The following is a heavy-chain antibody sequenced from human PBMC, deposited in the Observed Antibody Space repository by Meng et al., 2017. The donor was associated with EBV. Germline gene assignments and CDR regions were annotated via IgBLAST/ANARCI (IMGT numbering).Heavy chain of an antibody. D-gene: IGHD3-10*01. CDR2: LIPMSGAP. Sequence: QVQLQQSGAEVKKPGSSLKVSGRTSGGTFRSDAGSWVRQAPGQGLEWMGGLIPMSGAPHYAQKFQDRVTIIADESTSTHSMELNNLRSEDTAMYYCASESGRGFTPDYWGQGTLVTVSS. CDR1: GGTFRSDA. J-gene: IGHJ4*02. CDR3: ASESGRGFTPDY. V-gene: IGHV1-69*01.